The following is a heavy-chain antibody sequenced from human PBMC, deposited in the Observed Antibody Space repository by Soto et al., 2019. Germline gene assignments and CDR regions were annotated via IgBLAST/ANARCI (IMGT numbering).Heavy chain of an antibody. CDR3: ARNVNSGFDY. V-gene: IGHV1-46*01. D-gene: IGHD1-20*01. CDR2: INPSGGST. Sequence: QVQLVQSGAEVKKPGASVKVSCKASGYTFTSYYIHWVRQAPGQGLEWMGFINPSGGSTSYAQMFQGRVTMTRDTSTSTVYMELTSLRSEDKAVYYGARNVNSGFDYWGQGTLVTVSS. CDR1: GYTFTSYY. J-gene: IGHJ4*02.